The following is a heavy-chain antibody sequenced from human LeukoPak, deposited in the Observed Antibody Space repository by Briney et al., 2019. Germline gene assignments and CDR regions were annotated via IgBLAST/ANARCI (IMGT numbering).Heavy chain of an antibody. CDR1: GFTFSSYA. Sequence: GGSLRLSCAASGFTFSSYAMSWVRQAPGKGLGWVSAISGSGGSTYYADYVKGRSTISRDNSNNMLYLQMNSLRAEDTAIYYCAKSMAGYCDSTIDNWGQGTLVTVSS. V-gene: IGHV3-23*01. D-gene: IGHD2-2*01. CDR2: ISGSGGST. CDR3: AKSMAGYCDSTIDN. J-gene: IGHJ4*02.